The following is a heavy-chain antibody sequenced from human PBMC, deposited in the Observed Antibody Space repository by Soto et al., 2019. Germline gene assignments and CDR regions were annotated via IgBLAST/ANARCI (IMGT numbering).Heavy chain of an antibody. J-gene: IGHJ4*02. CDR1: GFSLSNARMG. CDR2: IFSNDEK. V-gene: IGHV2-26*01. D-gene: IGHD6-19*01. Sequence: QVTLKESGPVLVKPTETLTLTCTVSGFSLSNARMGVSWIRQPPGKALAWLAHIFSNDEKSYSTSLKSRLTNYKDTSKRQVVLTMTNMEPVDTATYYCARISTSFEVAGPRFDYWGQGTLVTVSS. CDR3: ARISTSFEVAGPRFDY.